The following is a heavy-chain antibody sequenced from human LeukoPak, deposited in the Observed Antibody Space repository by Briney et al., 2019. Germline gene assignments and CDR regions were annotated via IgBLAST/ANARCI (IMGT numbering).Heavy chain of an antibody. V-gene: IGHV4-34*01. CDR2: INHSGST. CDR1: GGSFSGYY. D-gene: IGHD6-13*01. J-gene: IGHJ5*02. CDR3: ARGLAAAGSRRKFDP. Sequence: SETLSLTCAVYGGSFSGYYWSWIRRPPGKGLEWIGEINHSGSTNYNPSLKSRVTISVDTSKNQFSLKLSSVTAADTAVYYCARGLAAAGSRRKFDPWGQGTLVTVSS.